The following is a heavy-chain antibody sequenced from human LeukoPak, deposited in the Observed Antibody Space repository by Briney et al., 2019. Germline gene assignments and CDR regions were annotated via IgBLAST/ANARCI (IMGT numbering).Heavy chain of an antibody. CDR1: GYTFTGYY. CDR2: INPNSGGT. D-gene: IGHD5-24*01. J-gene: IGHJ3*02. V-gene: IGHV1-2*02. CDR3: ARGLQENLAWLKAFSAFDI. Sequence: ASVKVSCKASGYTFTGYYMHWVRQAPGQGLEWMGWINPNSGGTNYAQKFQGRVTMTTDTSTRTVHMELRSLRSDDTAVYYCARGLQENLAWLKAFSAFDIWGQGTMVTVSS.